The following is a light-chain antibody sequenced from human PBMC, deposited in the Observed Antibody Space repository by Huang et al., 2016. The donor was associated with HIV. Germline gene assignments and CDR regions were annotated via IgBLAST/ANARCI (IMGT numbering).Light chain of an antibody. CDR3: QQYDNWPPGLT. CDR1: QNVRRN. Sequence: EIVMTQSPATLSVSPGGGATRSCRASQNVRRNLAWYQQTPDQAPRLLIYDTSTRASGVPARFSGSGSGTEFTLTISGLQSEDFAVYYCQQYDNWPPGLTFGGGTKVEI. CDR2: DTS. V-gene: IGKV3D-15*01. J-gene: IGKJ4*01.